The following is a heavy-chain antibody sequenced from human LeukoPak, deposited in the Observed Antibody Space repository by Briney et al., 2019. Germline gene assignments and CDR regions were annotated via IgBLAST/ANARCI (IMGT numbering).Heavy chain of an antibody. V-gene: IGHV3-53*01. D-gene: IGHD2-21*02. CDR3: AKAYCGGDCYSYGVDV. Sequence: GGSLRLSCAASGFTVSSNYMSWVRQAPGKGLEWVSVIYSGGSTYYADSVKGRFTISRDNSKNTLYLQMNSLRAEDTALYYCAKAYCGGDCYSYGVDVWGHGTTVTVSS. J-gene: IGHJ6*02. CDR2: IYSGGST. CDR1: GFTVSSNY.